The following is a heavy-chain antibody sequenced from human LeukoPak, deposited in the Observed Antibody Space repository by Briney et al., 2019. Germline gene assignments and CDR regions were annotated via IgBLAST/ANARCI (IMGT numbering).Heavy chain of an antibody. CDR2: ISSKGNTI. CDR1: GFTFSEYY. J-gene: IGHJ5*01. V-gene: IGHV3-11*01. Sequence: GGSLRLSCAAPGFTFSEYYMSWIRQAPGKGLERVSYISSKGNTIYYADSVKSRFTLSRANAKNTLYLQMNSRRADDTAVYYCGRFVSASTAGRSTGFDSWGQGTLVTVSS. CDR3: GRFVSASTAGRSTGFDS. D-gene: IGHD6-13*01.